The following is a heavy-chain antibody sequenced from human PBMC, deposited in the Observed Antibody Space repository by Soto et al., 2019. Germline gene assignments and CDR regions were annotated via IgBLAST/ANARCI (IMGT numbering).Heavy chain of an antibody. V-gene: IGHV1-8*02. J-gene: IGHJ6*03. CDR3: ARAVRTWNDGRHYYMDV. CDR2: MNPYTGNT. Sequence: ASVKVSCKASGYTFTNYDINWVRQATGQGLEWMGWMNPYTGNTGYAQTFQGRVTMTRNTSINTAYMELSSLRSEDTAVYFCARAVRTWNDGRHYYMDVWGKGITVTVSS. CDR1: GYTFTNYD. D-gene: IGHD1-1*01.